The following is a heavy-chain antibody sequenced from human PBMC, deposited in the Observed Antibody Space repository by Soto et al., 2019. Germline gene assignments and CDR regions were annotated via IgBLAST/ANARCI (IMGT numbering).Heavy chain of an antibody. Sequence: PGGSLRLSCTASGFAFSQYGTSWVRQAPGKGLEWVSSIRSFDYRTNYADSVKGRFTISRDNSKSTLSLQMNSLRAEDTAVYYCAKDVESGWYEAFDYWGPGTLVTVSS. J-gene: IGHJ4*02. V-gene: IGHV3-23*01. CDR3: AKDVESGWYEAFDY. CDR2: IRSFDYRT. D-gene: IGHD6-19*01. CDR1: GFAFSQYG.